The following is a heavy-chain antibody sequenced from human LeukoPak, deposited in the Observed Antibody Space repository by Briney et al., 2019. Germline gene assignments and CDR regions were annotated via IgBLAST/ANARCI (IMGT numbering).Heavy chain of an antibody. Sequence: SGGSLRLSCAASGFTFSSYAMNWVRQAPGKGLEWVSSISRGSDHIFYADSMRGRFTISRDNAKNSLYLQMNSLGAEDTAVYYCERPYDTRGYFPDYWGQGTLVTVSS. CDR1: GFTFSSYA. J-gene: IGHJ4*02. CDR3: ERPYDTRGYFPDY. CDR2: ISRGSDHI. D-gene: IGHD3-22*01. V-gene: IGHV3-21*01.